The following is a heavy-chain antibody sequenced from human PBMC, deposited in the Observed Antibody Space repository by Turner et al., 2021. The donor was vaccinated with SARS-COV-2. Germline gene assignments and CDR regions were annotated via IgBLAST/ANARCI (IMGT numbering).Heavy chain of an antibody. CDR3: ARHWEVGAADYLDRFDP. D-gene: IGHD1-26*01. CDR1: GGSISSSSYY. CDR2: IYYSGSN. V-gene: IGHV4-39*01. J-gene: IGHJ5*02. Sequence: QLQLQESGPGLVKPSETVSLTCTVSGGSISSSSYYWGWIREPPGKGLEWIGSIYYSGSNYYNPSLKSRVTRSVDTSKNQFSLKLTSVTAADTAVYCCARHWEVGAADYLDRFDPWGQGTLVTVSS.